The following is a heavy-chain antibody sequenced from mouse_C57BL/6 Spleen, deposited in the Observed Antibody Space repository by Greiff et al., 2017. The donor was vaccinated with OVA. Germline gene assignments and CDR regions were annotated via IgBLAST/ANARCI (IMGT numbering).Heavy chain of an antibody. CDR1: GYTFTSYW. CDR2: IDPSDSET. D-gene: IGHD1-1*01. J-gene: IGHJ4*01. Sequence: VQLQQPGAELVRPGSSVKLSCKASGYTFTSYWMHWVKQRPIQGLEWIGNIDPSDSETHYNQKFKDKATLTVDKSSSTAYMQLSSLTSEDSAVYYCATGDYGSSFYYAMDYWGQGTSVTVSS. CDR3: ATGDYGSSFYYAMDY. V-gene: IGHV1-52*01.